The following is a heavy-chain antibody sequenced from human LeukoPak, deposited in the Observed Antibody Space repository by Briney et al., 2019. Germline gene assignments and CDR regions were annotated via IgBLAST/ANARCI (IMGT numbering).Heavy chain of an antibody. CDR3: ARRELLPTPDAFDI. CDR2: INHSGRT. Sequence: KPSETLSRTCAVYGGSFSGYYWSWIRQPPGKGLEWIGEINHSGRTKYNPSLKSRVTISVDTSKNQFSLKLSSVTAADTAVYYCARRELLPTPDAFDIWGQGTMVTVSS. CDR1: GGSFSGYY. D-gene: IGHD3-10*01. V-gene: IGHV4-34*01. J-gene: IGHJ3*02.